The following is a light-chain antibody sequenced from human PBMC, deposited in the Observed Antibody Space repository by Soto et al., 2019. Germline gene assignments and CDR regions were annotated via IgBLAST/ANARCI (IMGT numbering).Light chain of an antibody. CDR1: QSVSSN. V-gene: IGKV3-15*01. CDR3: QQYYDWPIT. J-gene: IGKJ5*01. CDR2: GAF. Sequence: EILMTQSPATLSVSPVVRAAVSSRASQSVSSNLAWYQQKPGQAPRLLIYGAFTRATGIPARFSGSGSGTEFTLTISSLQSEDFAVYYCQQYYDWPITFGQGTRLEIK.